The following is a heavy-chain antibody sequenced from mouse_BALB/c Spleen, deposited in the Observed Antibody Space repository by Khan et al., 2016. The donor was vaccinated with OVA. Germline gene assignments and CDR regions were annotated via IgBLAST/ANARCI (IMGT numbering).Heavy chain of an antibody. J-gene: IGHJ3*01. Sequence: VELVESGPGLVAPLQSLSITCSVSGFSLTGNGINWVRQPPGKGLEWLGTIWGDGTTDYNSALKSRLTISKDNSKSQVFLKMNSLQTDDTARYYCARDDDWAWFPYWGQGTLVTVSA. CDR3: ARDDDWAWFPY. V-gene: IGHV2-6-7*01. CDR1: GFSLTGNG. D-gene: IGHD4-1*01. CDR2: IWGDGTT.